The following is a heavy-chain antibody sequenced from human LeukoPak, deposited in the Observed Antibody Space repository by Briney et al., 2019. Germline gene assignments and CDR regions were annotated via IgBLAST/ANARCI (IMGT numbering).Heavy chain of an antibody. CDR1: GFTVSSNY. Sequence: GGSLRLSCAASGFTVSSNYMSWVRQAPGKGLEWVSDIYSGGSTYYADSVKGRFTISRDNSKNTLYLQMNSLRAEDTAVYYCARDRLHYGEYEKTFDYWGQGTLVTVSS. D-gene: IGHD4-17*01. J-gene: IGHJ4*02. CDR2: IYSGGST. CDR3: ARDRLHYGEYEKTFDY. V-gene: IGHV3-66*01.